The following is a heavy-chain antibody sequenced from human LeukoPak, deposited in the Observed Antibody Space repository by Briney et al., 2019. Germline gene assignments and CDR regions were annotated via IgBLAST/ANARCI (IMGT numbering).Heavy chain of an antibody. CDR2: ISSGSSTI. CDR3: ARDLRGQTGL. D-gene: IGHD3-10*01. J-gene: IGHJ4*02. V-gene: IGHV3-48*01. CDR1: GFTFSNYG. Sequence: QPGGSLRLSCAASGFTFSNYGMNWVRQAPGKGLEWVSYISSGSSTISYADSVKGRFTISRDKAKNSLYLQMNSLRAEDTAVYYCARDLRGQTGLWGQGTLVTVSS.